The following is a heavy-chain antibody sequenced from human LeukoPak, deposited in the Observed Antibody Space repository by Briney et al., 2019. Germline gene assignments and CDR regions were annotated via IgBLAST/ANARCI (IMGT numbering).Heavy chain of an antibody. CDR3: ARAKDSSSWSTFHYYYHYYMDV. J-gene: IGHJ6*03. Sequence: ASVKVSCKASGYTFTSYGISWVRQAPGQGLEWMGWISAYNGNTDYAQKLQGRVTMTTPPSTSTAYMELRSLRSDDTAVYYCARAKDSSSWSTFHYYYHYYMDVWGKGTTVTVPS. CDR2: ISAYNGNT. D-gene: IGHD6-13*01. CDR1: GYTFTSYG. V-gene: IGHV1-18*01.